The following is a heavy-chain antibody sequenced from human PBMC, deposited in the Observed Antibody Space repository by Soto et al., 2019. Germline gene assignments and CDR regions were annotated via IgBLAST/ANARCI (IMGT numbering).Heavy chain of an antibody. J-gene: IGHJ6*02. CDR2: IMPIFRTP. D-gene: IGHD2-8*01. V-gene: IGHV1-69*12. Sequence: QVQLEQSGAEVKKPGSSVKVSCKASGGTFSTSAISWVRQAPGQGLEWMGGIMPIFRTPDYAQKFQGRVTGSADESTSTAHMELSGLRSDDTAVYYCARDNDRPQLGGNYYYILDVWGQGTTITVSS. CDR1: GGTFSTSA. CDR3: ARDNDRPQLGGNYYYILDV.